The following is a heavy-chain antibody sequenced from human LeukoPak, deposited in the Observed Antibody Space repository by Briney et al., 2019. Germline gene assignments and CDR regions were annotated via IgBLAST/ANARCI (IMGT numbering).Heavy chain of an antibody. Sequence: SETLSLTCAVYGGSFSGYYWSWIRQPPGKGLEWIGEINHSGSTNYNPSLKSRVTISVDTSKKQFSLKLSSVTAADTAVYYCVTYYFEISGPKKIYWGQGTLVTVSS. CDR2: INHSGST. CDR3: VTYYFEISGPKKIY. D-gene: IGHD3-22*01. V-gene: IGHV4-34*01. J-gene: IGHJ4*02. CDR1: GGSFSGYY.